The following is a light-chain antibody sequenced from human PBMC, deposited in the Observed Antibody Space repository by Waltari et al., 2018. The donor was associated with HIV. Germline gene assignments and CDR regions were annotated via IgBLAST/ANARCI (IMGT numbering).Light chain of an antibody. CDR1: SHDGCRYNH. J-gene: IGLJ2*01. CDR2: EVR. Sequence: QFALTQPATVSGSPGQSITIPCPCGSHDGCRYNHFSWYQHLPGKAPKLIIYEVRNRPSGVSNRFSGSKSGNTASLTISGLQAEDEADYYCTSYASSSSLLFGGGTKLTVL. CDR3: TSYASSSSLL. V-gene: IGLV2-14*01.